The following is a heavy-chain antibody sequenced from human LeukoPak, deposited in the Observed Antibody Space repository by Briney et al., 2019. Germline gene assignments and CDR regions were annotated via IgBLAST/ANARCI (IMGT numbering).Heavy chain of an antibody. V-gene: IGHV3-11*01. CDR2: ISTSGTNI. CDR1: GFTFSDYY. Sequence: GGSLRLSCAASGFTFSDYYMSWIRQAPGKGLEWVSYISTSGTNIYYADSVKGRFTISRDNAKNSLYLQINSLRAEDTAVYYCARQQRVFDYWGQGTLVTVSS. D-gene: IGHD6-13*01. J-gene: IGHJ4*02. CDR3: ARQQRVFDY.